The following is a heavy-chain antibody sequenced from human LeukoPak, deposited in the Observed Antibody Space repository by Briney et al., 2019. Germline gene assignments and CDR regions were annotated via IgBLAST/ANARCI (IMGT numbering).Heavy chain of an antibody. CDR1: GGSISSHY. J-gene: IGHJ3*02. CDR2: INYSGST. CDR3: ARETYLGAFDI. D-gene: IGHD2-2*01. V-gene: IGHV4-59*11. Sequence: PSETLSLTCTVSGGSISSHYWSWIRQPPGKGLEWIGYINYSGSTNYNPSLKSRVTISVDTSKNQFSLKLSSVTAADTAVYYCARETYLGAFDIWGQGTMVTVSS.